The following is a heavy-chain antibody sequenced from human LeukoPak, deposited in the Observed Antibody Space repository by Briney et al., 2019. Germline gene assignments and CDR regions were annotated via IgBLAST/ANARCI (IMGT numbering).Heavy chain of an antibody. V-gene: IGHV4-30-4*01. CDR1: GGSISSGDYY. CDR3: ASGTGDYFDY. CDR2: IYYSGST. J-gene: IGHJ4*02. Sequence: SETLSLTCTGSGGSISSGDYYWSWIRHPPGKGLEWIGYIYYSGSTYYNPSLKSRVTISVDTSKNQFSLKLSSVTAADTAVYYCASGTGDYFDYWGQGTLVTVSS. D-gene: IGHD7-27*01.